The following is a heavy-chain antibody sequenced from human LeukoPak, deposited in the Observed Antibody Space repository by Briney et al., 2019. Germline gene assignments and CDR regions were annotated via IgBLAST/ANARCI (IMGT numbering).Heavy chain of an antibody. J-gene: IGHJ3*02. CDR3: ARDRMVRGVMDAFDI. D-gene: IGHD3-10*01. CDR2: IYSGGST. CDR1: GFTVSSNY. V-gene: IGHV3-53*04. Sequence: PGGSLRLSCAASGFTVSSNYMSWVRQAPGKGLEWVSVIYSGGSTYYADSVKGRFTISRHNSKNTLYLQMNSLRAEDTAVYYCARDRMVRGVMDAFDIWGQGTMVTVSS.